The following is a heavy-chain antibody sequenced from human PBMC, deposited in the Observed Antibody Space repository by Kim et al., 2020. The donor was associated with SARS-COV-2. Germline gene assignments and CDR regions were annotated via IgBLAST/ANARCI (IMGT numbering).Heavy chain of an antibody. CDR2: IGSSGGTT. CDR1: EFTFSSYQ. CDR3: AVYYGSGSPPLATGFYWYFDL. Sequence: GGSLRLSCAASEFTFSSYQVNWVRHTPGKGLEWVGFIGSSGGTTYYTDSVEGRFTISRDNAKNSLYLQMNSLRIEDTAVYHCAVYYGSGSPPLATGFYWYFDLWGRGTRVTVSS. V-gene: IGHV3-48*03. J-gene: IGHJ2*01. D-gene: IGHD3-10*01.